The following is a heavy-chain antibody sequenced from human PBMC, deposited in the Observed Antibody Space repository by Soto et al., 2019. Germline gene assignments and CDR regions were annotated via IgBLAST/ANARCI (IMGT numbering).Heavy chain of an antibody. D-gene: IGHD3-3*01. CDR2: IYHSGST. J-gene: IGHJ5*02. V-gene: IGHV4-30-2*01. Sequence: PSETLSLTCAVSGGSISSGGYSWSWIRQPPGKGLEWIGYIYHSGSTYYNPSLKSRVTISVDRSKNQFSLKLSSVTAADTAVYYCARGEGNFWSGYYNWFDPWGQGTLVTVSS. CDR3: ARGEGNFWSGYYNWFDP. CDR1: GGSISSGGYS.